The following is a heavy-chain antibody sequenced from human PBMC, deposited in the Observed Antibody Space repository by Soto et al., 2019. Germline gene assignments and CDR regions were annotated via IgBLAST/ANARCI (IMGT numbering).Heavy chain of an antibody. Sequence: QVQLQESGPGLVKPSGTLSLTCAVSGGSISSSNWWSWVRQPPGKGLGWIGEIYHSGSTNYNPSLKRRVTISVDKAKNQFSLELSSVTAADTAVYYCARAGGGSGSYCDYWGQGTLVTVSS. D-gene: IGHD3-10*01. CDR1: GGSISSSNW. CDR2: IYHSGST. V-gene: IGHV4-4*02. CDR3: ARAGGGSGSYCDY. J-gene: IGHJ4*02.